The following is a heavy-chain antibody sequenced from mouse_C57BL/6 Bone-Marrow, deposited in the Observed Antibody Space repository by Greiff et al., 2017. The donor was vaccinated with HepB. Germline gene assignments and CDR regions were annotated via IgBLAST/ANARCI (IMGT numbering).Heavy chain of an antibody. V-gene: IGHV1-81*01. CDR1: GYTFTGYG. CDR2: IYPRSGNT. D-gene: IGHD1-1*01. Sequence: QVQLQQSGAELARPGASVKLSCKASGYTFTGYGISWVKQRTGQGLEWIGEIYPRSGNTYYNEKFKGKATLTADKSSSTAYMELRSLTSEDSAVYFCAGGRLTTVVDYWGQGTTLTVSS. CDR3: AGGRLTTVVDY. J-gene: IGHJ2*01.